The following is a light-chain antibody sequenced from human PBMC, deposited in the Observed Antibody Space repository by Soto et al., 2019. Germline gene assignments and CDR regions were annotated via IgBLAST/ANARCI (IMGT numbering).Light chain of an antibody. J-gene: IGKJ2*01. V-gene: IGKV4-1*01. CDR1: QSVLYRSDSKNY. Sequence: DIVMTQSPDSLAVSLGERATLNCKSSQSVLYRSDSKNYLAWYQQKPGQPPKLLIYWASTRASGVPDRFSGSGSGTDFTLTISSLQAEDVAVYYCQHYYESPYNCGQGTKLEIK. CDR2: WAS. CDR3: QHYYESPYN.